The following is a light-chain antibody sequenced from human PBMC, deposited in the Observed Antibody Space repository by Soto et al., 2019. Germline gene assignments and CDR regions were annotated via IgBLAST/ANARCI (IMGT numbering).Light chain of an antibody. J-gene: IGKJ4*01. Sequence: DIQLTQSPSFLSASVGDRVTITCRASQGISSYLAWYQQKPVKAPKLLIYAASTLQSGVTSRFSGSRSGTEFTLTISSLQPEDFATYYCQQLNSYPFSFGGGTKVEIK. CDR3: QQLNSYPFS. CDR2: AAS. CDR1: QGISSY. V-gene: IGKV1-9*01.